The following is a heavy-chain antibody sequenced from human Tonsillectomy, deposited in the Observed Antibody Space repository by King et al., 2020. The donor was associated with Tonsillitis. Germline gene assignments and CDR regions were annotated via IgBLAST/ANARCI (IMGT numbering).Heavy chain of an antibody. CDR2: IRSKAYGGTT. V-gene: IGHV3-49*03. CDR1: GFTFGDYA. CDR3: TRDLEVSPLTHYYDSSGSLRFDP. J-gene: IGHJ5*02. Sequence: VQLVESGGGLVQPGRSLRLSCTASGFTFGDYAMSWFRQAPGKGLEWVGFIRSKAYGGTTEYAASVKGRFTISRDDSKSIAYLQMNSLKPEDTTVYYCTRDLEVSPLTHYYDSSGSLRFDPWGQGTLVTVSS. D-gene: IGHD3-22*01.